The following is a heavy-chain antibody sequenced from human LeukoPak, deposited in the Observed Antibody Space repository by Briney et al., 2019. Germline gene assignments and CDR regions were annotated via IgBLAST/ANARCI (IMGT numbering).Heavy chain of an antibody. J-gene: IGHJ6*03. CDR2: ISGNGDTT. CDR1: GFTFSSYG. CDR3: AKDRSSPPYYYMDV. D-gene: IGHD6-13*01. Sequence: GGSLRLSCAASGFTFSSYGMSWVRQAPGKGLEWVSTISGNGDTTYYADSVKGRFTISRDNSKNTLYLQMNSLRAEDTAVYYCAKDRSSPPYYYMDVWGKGTTVTVSS. V-gene: IGHV3-23*01.